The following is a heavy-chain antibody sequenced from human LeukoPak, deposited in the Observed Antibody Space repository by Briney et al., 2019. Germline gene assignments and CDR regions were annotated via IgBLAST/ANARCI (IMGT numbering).Heavy chain of an antibody. CDR3: ARAEPTGRSPHSGYFDY. V-gene: IGHV1-2*02. D-gene: IGHD4-17*01. CDR1: GYSFTSYW. J-gene: IGHJ4*02. CDR2: INPNSGGT. Sequence: GESLKISCKGSGYSFTSYWIGWVRQMPGKGLEWMGWINPNSGGTNYAQKFQGRVTMTRDTSISTAYMELSRLRSDDTAVYYCARAEPTGRSPHSGYFDYWGQGTLVTVSS.